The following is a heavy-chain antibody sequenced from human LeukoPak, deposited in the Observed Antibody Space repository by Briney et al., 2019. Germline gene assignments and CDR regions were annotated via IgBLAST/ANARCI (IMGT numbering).Heavy chain of an antibody. CDR2: IIPIFGTA. D-gene: IGHD3-22*01. J-gene: IGHJ3*02. Sequence: ASVKVSCKASGGTSSSYAISWVRQAPGQGLEWMGGIIPIFGTANYAQKFQGRVTITTDESTSTAYMELSSLRSEDTAVYYCARDSPYDSSGYADAFDIWGQGTMVTVSS. CDR3: ARDSPYDSSGYADAFDI. V-gene: IGHV1-69*05. CDR1: GGTSSSYA.